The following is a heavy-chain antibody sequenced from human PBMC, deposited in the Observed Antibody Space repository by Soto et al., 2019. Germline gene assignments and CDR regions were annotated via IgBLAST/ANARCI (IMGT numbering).Heavy chain of an antibody. Sequence: WETLSLTCAFHLGSFNAYSWTCIRHPPGKGLEWIGEIDHSGSTTYNPSLKSRIIMSVDTSKNQFSLNVSSMTAADTAVYYCARRLRYSGMEVWGQGTMVSVSS. CDR1: LGSFNAYS. CDR3: ARRLRYSGMEV. CDR2: IDHSGST. V-gene: IGHV4-34*01. J-gene: IGHJ6*01.